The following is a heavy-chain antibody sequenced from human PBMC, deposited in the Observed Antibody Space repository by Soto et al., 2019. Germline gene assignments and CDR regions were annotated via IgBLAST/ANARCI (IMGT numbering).Heavy chain of an antibody. CDR3: ARAEVRTVTGYYYSGMDV. CDR2: IYYSGST. CDR1: GGNIRSGGYY. J-gene: IGHJ6*02. V-gene: IGHV4-31*03. Sequence: QSLTSTVAGGNIRSGGYYWSWIRQHPGKGLEWIGYIYYSGSTYYNPSLKSRVTISVDTSKNQFSLKLSSVTAADTAVYYCARAEVRTVTGYYYSGMDVWGQGTTVTVSS. D-gene: IGHD4-17*01.